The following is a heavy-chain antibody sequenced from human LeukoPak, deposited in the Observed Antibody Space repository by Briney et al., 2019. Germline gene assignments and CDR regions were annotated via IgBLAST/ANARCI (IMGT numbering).Heavy chain of an antibody. D-gene: IGHD6-19*01. CDR1: GFTFSSYS. J-gene: IGHJ6*02. V-gene: IGHV3-21*01. CDR2: ISSSSSYI. Sequence: RGSLRPSCAASGFTFSSYSMNWVRHAPGKGLEWVSSISSSSSYIYDADSVKGRFTISRENAKNSLYLQRNSLRAEDTAVYYCASGSGWYGMDVWGQGTTVTVSS. CDR3: ASGSGWYGMDV.